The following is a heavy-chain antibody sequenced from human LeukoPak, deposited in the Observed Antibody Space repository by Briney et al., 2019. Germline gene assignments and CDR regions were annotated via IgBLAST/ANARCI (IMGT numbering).Heavy chain of an antibody. Sequence: GGSLRLSCAASGFTFNNYWMTWFRQAPGKGLEWVANIKQDGSKKSYVDSVKGRFTISRDNAKNSLYLQMNSLRAEDTAIYYCTRVGYIDEGIDYWGQGTLVTVSS. CDR3: TRVGYIDEGIDY. V-gene: IGHV3-7*04. J-gene: IGHJ4*02. D-gene: IGHD5-24*01. CDR2: IKQDGSKK. CDR1: GFTFNNYW.